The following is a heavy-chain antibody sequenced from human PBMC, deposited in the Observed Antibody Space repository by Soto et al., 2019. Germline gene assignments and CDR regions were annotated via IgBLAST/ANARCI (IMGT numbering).Heavy chain of an antibody. Sequence: EVQLVESGGGLVKPGGSLRLSCAASGFTFSNAWMNWVRQAPGKGMEWVGRIKSKTDGGTTDYAAPVKGRFTISRGDSKNTLYLQRNSLKTDDTAVYYCTTLGYCSSTSCYVSIDLWGRGTLVTVTS. D-gene: IGHD2-2*01. CDR3: TTLGYCSSTSCYVSIDL. CDR2: IKSKTDGGTT. V-gene: IGHV3-15*07. CDR1: GFTFSNAW. J-gene: IGHJ2*01.